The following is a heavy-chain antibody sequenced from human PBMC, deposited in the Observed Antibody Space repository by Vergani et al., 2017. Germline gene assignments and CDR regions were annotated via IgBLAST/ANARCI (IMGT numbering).Heavy chain of an antibody. Sequence: QVQLQESGPGLVKPSETLSLTCTVSGGSISSYYWSWIRQPPGKGLEWIGYIYYSGSTNYNPSLKSRVTISGDTSKNQFSLKLSSVTAADTAVYYCARLLGAGVGELSYDYWGQGTLVTVSS. D-gene: IGHD3-16*02. J-gene: IGHJ4*02. CDR2: IYYSGST. CDR1: GGSISSYY. CDR3: ARLLGAGVGELSYDY. V-gene: IGHV4-59*08.